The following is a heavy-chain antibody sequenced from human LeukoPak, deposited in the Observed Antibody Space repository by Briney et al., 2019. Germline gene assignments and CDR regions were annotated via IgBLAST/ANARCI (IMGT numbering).Heavy chain of an antibody. Sequence: TGGSLRLXCAASGFTFHSHGMSWVRQAPGKGLEWVSALNWNGDNTGYADSVKGRFTISRDNAKESLYLQMNSLTAEDTAFYYCAREEGPYFDCWGQGTLVTVSS. CDR1: GFTFHSHG. CDR2: LNWNGDNT. J-gene: IGHJ4*02. CDR3: AREEGPYFDC. V-gene: IGHV3-20*04.